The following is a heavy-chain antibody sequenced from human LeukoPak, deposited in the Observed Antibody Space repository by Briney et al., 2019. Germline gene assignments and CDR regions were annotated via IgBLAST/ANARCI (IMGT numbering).Heavy chain of an antibody. V-gene: IGHV5-51*01. CDR2: LYPGDSET. CDR1: GYSFTSNW. D-gene: IGHD3-16*01. Sequence: PGESLKISCKGSGYSFTSNWIGWVRQMPGKGLEWMGILYPGDSETTYSPSFQGQVTISADKSITTAYLQWDSLKASDTAMYYCARHPWGIKVADYWGQGTLVTVSS. J-gene: IGHJ4*02. CDR3: ARHPWGIKVADY.